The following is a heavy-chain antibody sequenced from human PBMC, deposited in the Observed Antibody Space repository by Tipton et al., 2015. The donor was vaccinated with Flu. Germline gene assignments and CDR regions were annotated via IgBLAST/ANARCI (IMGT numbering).Heavy chain of an antibody. CDR1: GGSISSYY. CDR2: IYYSGST. D-gene: IGHD6-13*01. J-gene: IGHJ4*02. Sequence: TLSLTCTVSGGSISSYYWSWIRQPPGKGLEWIGYIYYSGSTNYKPSLKSRVTISVDTSKNQFSLKLSTVTAADTAVYYCARGRGIAAAGPCDDWGQGTLVTVSS. CDR3: ARGRGIAAAGPCDD. V-gene: IGHV4-59*01.